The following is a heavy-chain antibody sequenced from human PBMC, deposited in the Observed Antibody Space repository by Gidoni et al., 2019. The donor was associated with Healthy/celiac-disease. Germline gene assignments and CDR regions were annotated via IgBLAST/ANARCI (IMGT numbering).Heavy chain of an antibody. Sequence: EVQLVESGGGLVQPGGSLRRSCAASGFTVSSNYMSWVRQAPGKGLEWVSVIYSGGSTYYADSVKGRFTISRDNSKNTLYLQMNSLRAEDTAVYYCARDYGGNSRAFDIWGQGTMVTVSS. CDR1: GFTVSSNY. V-gene: IGHV3-66*01. CDR3: ARDYGGNSRAFDI. J-gene: IGHJ3*02. D-gene: IGHD4-17*01. CDR2: IYSGGST.